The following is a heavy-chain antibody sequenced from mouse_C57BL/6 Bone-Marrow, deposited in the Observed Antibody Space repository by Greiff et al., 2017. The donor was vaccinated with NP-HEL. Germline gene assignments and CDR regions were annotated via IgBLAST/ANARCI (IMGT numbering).Heavy chain of an antibody. CDR3: ARRRYYDYDGLGFAY. J-gene: IGHJ3*01. D-gene: IGHD2-4*01. CDR1: GYTFTDYY. Sequence: VQLQQSGPELVKPGASVKISCKASGYTFTDYYMNWVKQSHGKSLEWIGDINPNNGGTSYNQKFKGKATLTVDKSSSTAYMELRSLTSEDSAVYYCARRRYYDYDGLGFAYWGQGTLVTVSA. CDR2: INPNNGGT. V-gene: IGHV1-26*01.